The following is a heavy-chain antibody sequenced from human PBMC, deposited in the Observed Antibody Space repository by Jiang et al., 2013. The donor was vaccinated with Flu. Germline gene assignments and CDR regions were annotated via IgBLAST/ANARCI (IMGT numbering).Heavy chain of an antibody. CDR2: IWYDGSNK. J-gene: IGHJ4*02. CDR3: ARDTARERYCSSTSCYAFDY. Sequence: CAASGFTFSSYGMHWVRQAPGKGLEWVAVIWYDGSNKYYADSVKGRFTISRDNSKNTLYLQMNSLRAEDTAVYYCARDTARERYCSSTSCYAFDYWGQGTLVTVSS. CDR1: GFTFSSYG. V-gene: IGHV3-33*01. D-gene: IGHD2-2*01.